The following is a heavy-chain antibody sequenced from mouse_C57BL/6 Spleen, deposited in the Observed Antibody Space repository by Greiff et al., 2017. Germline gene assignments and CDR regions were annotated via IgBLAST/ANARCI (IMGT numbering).Heavy chain of an antibody. CDR2: IWTGGGT. V-gene: IGHV2-9-1*01. CDR1: GFSLTSYA. D-gene: IGHD1-1*01. J-gene: IGHJ1*03. CDR3: ARSPSYGSLYWYFDV. Sequence: VQLQESGPGLVAPSQSLSITCTVSGFSLTSYAISWVRQPPGKGLEWLGVIWTGGGTNYNSALKSRLGISKDNSKSQVFLKMNSLQTDDTARYYCARSPSYGSLYWYFDVWGTGTTVTVSS.